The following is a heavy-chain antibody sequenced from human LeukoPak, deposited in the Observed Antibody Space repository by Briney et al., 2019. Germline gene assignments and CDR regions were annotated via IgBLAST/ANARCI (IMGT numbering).Heavy chain of an antibody. CDR2: IYYSGST. V-gene: IGHV4-39*07. J-gene: IGHJ4*02. CDR1: GGSISSSSYY. CDR3: ASIRGTPQKYYFDY. Sequence: SSETLPLTCTVSGGSISSSSYYWGWIRQPPGKGLEWIGSIYYSGSTNYNPSLKSRVTISVDTSKNQFSLKLSSVTAADTAVYYCASIRGTPQKYYFDYWGQGTLVTVSS. D-gene: IGHD3-10*01.